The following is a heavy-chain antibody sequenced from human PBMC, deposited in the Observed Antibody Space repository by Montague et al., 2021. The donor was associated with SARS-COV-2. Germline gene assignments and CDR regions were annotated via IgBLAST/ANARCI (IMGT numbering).Heavy chain of an antibody. CDR2: ISYSGAT. CDR3: ARQQGLSGSGVVRLMELDI. J-gene: IGHJ4*01. D-gene: IGHD3-3*01. V-gene: IGHV4-59*08. Sequence: SETLSLTCTVSGGSISGRFWSWIRQTPGKGLEWIGYISYSGATSSNPSLKSRVTLLVDTALNQFSLKMRSVTAADTAIYYCARQQGLSGSGVVRLMELDIWGHGALVTVSS. CDR1: GGSISGRF.